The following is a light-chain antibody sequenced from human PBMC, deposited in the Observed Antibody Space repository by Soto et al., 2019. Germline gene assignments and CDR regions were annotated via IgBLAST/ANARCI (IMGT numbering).Light chain of an antibody. Sequence: IVMTQSPATLSVSPGERATLSCRASQSVSSNLAWYQQKPGQAPRLLIYGASIRATGIPARFSGSGPGTEFTLTISSLQSEDFAVYYCQQYNNWPLTFGQGTKVDIK. CDR2: GAS. J-gene: IGKJ1*01. CDR1: QSVSSN. CDR3: QQYNNWPLT. V-gene: IGKV3D-15*01.